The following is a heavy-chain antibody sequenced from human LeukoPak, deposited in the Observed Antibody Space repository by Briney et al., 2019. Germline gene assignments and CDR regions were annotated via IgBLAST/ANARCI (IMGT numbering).Heavy chain of an antibody. CDR2: INSDGSGT. D-gene: IGHD4-17*01. J-gene: IGHJ6*03. CDR1: GFTFSTSW. Sequence: PGGSLRLSCAASGFTFSTSWMHWVRQAPGKGLVWVSRINSDGSGTTYADSVKGRFTISRDNSKNTLYLQMNSLRAEDTALYYCARVRENGDYWFYYYYYYMDVWGKGTTVTVSS. V-gene: IGHV3-74*01. CDR3: ARVRENGDYWFYYYYYYMDV.